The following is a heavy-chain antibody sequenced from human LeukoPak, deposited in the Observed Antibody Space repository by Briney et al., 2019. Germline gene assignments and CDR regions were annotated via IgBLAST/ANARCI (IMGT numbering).Heavy chain of an antibody. CDR2: ISYDGSNK. D-gene: IGHD5-12*01. V-gene: IGHV3-30-3*01. CDR3: AKDQGYSGYDYFFPTDP. CDR1: GFTFSSYA. J-gene: IGHJ5*02. Sequence: PGGSLRLSCAASGFTFSSYAMHWVRQAPGKGLEWVAVISYDGSNKYYADSVKGRFTISRDNSKNTLYLQMNSLRAEDTAVYYCAKDQGYSGYDYFFPTDPWGQGTLVTVPS.